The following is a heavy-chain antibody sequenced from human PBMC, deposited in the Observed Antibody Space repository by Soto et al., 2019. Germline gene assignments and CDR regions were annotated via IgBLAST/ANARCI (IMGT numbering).Heavy chain of an antibody. CDR2: IYYSGST. CDR1: GGSISSSSYY. Sequence: SENLSLTCTVSGGSISSSSYYWGWIRQPPGKGLEWIGSIYYSGSTYYNPSLKSRVTISVDTSKNQFSLKLSSVTAADTAVYYCARDQFYYYGMDVWGQGTTVTVSS. J-gene: IGHJ6*02. CDR3: ARDQFYYYGMDV. V-gene: IGHV4-39*02.